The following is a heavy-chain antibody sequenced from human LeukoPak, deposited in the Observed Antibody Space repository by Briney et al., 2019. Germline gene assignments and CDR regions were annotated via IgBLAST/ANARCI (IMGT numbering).Heavy chain of an antibody. V-gene: IGHV4-28*01. CDR1: GYSISSSNW. Sequence: PSETLSLTCAVSGYSISSSNWWGWIRQPPGKGLEWIGYIYYSGSTYYNPSLKSRVTISVDTSKNQFSLKLTSVTAADTAVYYCARLDFNSGSPDLDYWGQGTLVTVSS. CDR2: IYYSGST. J-gene: IGHJ4*02. CDR3: ARLDFNSGSPDLDY. D-gene: IGHD1-26*01.